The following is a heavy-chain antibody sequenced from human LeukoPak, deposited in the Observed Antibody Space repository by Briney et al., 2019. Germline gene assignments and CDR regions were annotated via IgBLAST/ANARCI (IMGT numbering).Heavy chain of an antibody. D-gene: IGHD3-10*01. CDR3: ARDWVAGVPFDAFDI. J-gene: IGHJ3*02. CDR2: ISSSGSTI. CDR1: GFTFSSYE. Sequence: PGGSLRLSCAASGFTFSSYEMNWVRQAPGKGLEWVSYISSSGSTIYYADSVKGRFTISRDNAQNSVYLHMNSLTAEDTALYYCARDWVAGVPFDAFDIWGQGTMVSVSS. V-gene: IGHV3-48*03.